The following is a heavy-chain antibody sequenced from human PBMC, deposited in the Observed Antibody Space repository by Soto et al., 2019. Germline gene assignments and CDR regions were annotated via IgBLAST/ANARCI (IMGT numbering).Heavy chain of an antibody. J-gene: IGHJ5*02. CDR1: GGSLSSSNS. Sequence: SETLSLTCAVSGGSLSSSNSWSWVRQSPGKGLEWIGEIYHSGSTNYNPSLKSRVTISVDTSKNQFSLKLSSVTAADTAVYYCARNIEFDPWGQGTLVTVSS. D-gene: IGHD5-12*01. CDR2: IYHSGST. V-gene: IGHV4-4*02. CDR3: ARNIEFDP.